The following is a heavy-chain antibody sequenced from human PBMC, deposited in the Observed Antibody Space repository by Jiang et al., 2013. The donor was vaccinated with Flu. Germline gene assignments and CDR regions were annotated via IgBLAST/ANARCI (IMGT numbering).Heavy chain of an antibody. CDR2: IIPLLGEA. CDR1: GDRFAFYT. D-gene: IGHD2-21*02. J-gene: IGHJ2*01. CDR3: AVGYCGGDCYSPDVPPTKWYFDL. V-gene: IGHV1-69*02. Sequence: GAEVKKPGSSVKVSCQASGDRFAFYTVSWVRQAPGQALEWMGRIIPLLGEATYAQRFQGRVAITADRSTGSAHMELRSLTSEDTAVYYCAVGYCGGDCYSPDVPPTKWYFDLWGRGTLITVSS.